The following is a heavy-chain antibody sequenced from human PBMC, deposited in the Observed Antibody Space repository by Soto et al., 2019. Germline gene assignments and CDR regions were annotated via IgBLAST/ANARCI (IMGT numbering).Heavy chain of an antibody. CDR2: IWYDGSNK. CDR3: AREAGYSSSWFSYYYYGMDV. D-gene: IGHD6-13*01. CDR1: GFTFSSYG. Sequence: QVQLVESGGGVVQPGRSLRLSCAASGFTFSSYGMHWVRQAPGKGLEWVAVIWYDGSNKYYADSVKGRFTISRDNSKNKLYLQMNSLSAEDTAVYYCAREAGYSSSWFSYYYYGMDVWGQGTTVTVSS. V-gene: IGHV3-33*01. J-gene: IGHJ6*02.